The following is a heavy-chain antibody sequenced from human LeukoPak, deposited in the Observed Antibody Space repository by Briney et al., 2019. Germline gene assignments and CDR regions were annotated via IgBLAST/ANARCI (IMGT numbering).Heavy chain of an antibody. CDR3: ARVPHLRTTRAYFDY. CDR1: GFTFSSYW. V-gene: IGHV3-74*01. D-gene: IGHD4-17*01. J-gene: IGHJ4*02. CDR2: INSDGSST. Sequence: GGSLRLSCAASGFTFSSYWMHWVRQAPGKGLVWVSRINSDGSSTSYADSVKGRFTISRDNAKNTLYLQMNSLRAEDTAVYYCARVPHLRTTRAYFDYWGQGTLVTVSS.